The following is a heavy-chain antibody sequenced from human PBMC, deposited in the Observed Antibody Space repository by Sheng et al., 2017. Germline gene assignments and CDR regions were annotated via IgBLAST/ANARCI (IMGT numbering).Heavy chain of an antibody. Sequence: EVQLVESGGGLVQPGGSLRLSCAASGFTFSSYWMSWVRQAPGKGLEWVANIKQDGSEKYYVDSVKGRFTISRDNAKNSLYLQMNSLRAEDTAVYYCARIYCSSTSCYGPYFDYWGQGTLVTVSS. V-gene: IGHV3-7*05. CDR3: ARIYCSSTSCYGPYFDY. CDR2: IKQDGSEK. J-gene: IGHJ4*02. CDR1: GFTFSSYW. D-gene: IGHD2-2*01.